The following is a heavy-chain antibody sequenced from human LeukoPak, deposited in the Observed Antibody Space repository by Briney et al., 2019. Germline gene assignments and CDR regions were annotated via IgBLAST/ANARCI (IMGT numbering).Heavy chain of an antibody. CDR2: VDPEDGET. J-gene: IGHJ4*02. D-gene: IGHD3-22*01. V-gene: IGHV1-69-2*01. CDR3: ATIYSGDSSGYYRPLGY. CDR1: GYTFTGYY. Sequence: ASVKVSCKASGYTFTGYYMHWVQQAPGKGLEWMGLVDPEDGETIYAEKFQGRVTITADTSTDTAYMELSSLRSEDTAVYYCATIYSGDSSGYYRPLGYWGQGTLVTVSS.